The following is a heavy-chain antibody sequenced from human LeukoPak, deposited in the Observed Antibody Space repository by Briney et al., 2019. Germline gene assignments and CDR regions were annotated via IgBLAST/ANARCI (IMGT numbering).Heavy chain of an antibody. CDR3: ARDSGYSYPTLGY. J-gene: IGHJ4*02. D-gene: IGHD5-18*01. Sequence: GRSLRLSCAASGFTFSSYAMHWVRQAPGKGLEWVAVISYDGSNKCYADSVKGRFTISRDNSKNTLYLQMNSLRAEDTAVYYCARDSGYSYPTLGYWGQGTLVTVSS. CDR1: GFTFSSYA. CDR2: ISYDGSNK. V-gene: IGHV3-30-3*01.